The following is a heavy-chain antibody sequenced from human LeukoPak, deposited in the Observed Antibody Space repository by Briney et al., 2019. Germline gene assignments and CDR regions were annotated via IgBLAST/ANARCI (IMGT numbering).Heavy chain of an antibody. J-gene: IGHJ4*02. Sequence: SETLSLTCTVSGGSISSYYWSWIRQPPGKGLEWIGYIYYSGSTNYNPSLKSRVTISVDTSKNQFSLKLSSVTAADTAVYYCARVYPPFYYSDYWGQGTLVTVSS. V-gene: IGHV4-59*01. CDR3: ARVYPPFYYSDY. CDR2: IYYSGST. CDR1: GGSISSYY. D-gene: IGHD3-16*02.